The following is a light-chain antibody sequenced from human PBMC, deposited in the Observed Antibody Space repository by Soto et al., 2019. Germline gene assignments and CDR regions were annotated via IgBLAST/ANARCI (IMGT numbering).Light chain of an antibody. J-gene: IGLJ1*01. CDR2: TSN. V-gene: IGLV1-44*01. CDR1: NSNIGNNK. Sequence: QSVLTQPPSASGTPGQSVTSSCSGSNSNIGNNKVNWYQQLPGTAPKLLIYTSNQRPSGVSDRFSGSKSGTSASLAISGLQSEDEADYYCATWDDSLHGYVFGTGTKVTVL. CDR3: ATWDDSLHGYV.